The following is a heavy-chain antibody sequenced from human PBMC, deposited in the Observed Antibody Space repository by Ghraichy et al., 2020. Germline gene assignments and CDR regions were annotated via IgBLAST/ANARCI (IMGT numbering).Heavy chain of an antibody. CDR3: ARDHSDDSSGYRRGYYYYYGMDV. D-gene: IGHD3-22*01. J-gene: IGHJ6*02. Sequence: GGSLRLSCAASGFTFSSYGMHWVRQAPGKGLEWVAVIWYDGSNKYYADSVKGRFTISRDNSKNTLYLQMNSLRAEDTAVYDCARDHSDDSSGYRRGYYYYYGMDVWGQGTTVTVSS. V-gene: IGHV3-33*01. CDR1: GFTFSSYG. CDR2: IWYDGSNK.